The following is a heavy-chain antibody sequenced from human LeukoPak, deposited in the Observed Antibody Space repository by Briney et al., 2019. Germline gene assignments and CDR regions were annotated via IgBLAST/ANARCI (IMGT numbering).Heavy chain of an antibody. CDR1: GGTFSSYA. CDR3: ARGDYDLGY. J-gene: IGHJ4*02. Sequence: SVKVSCKASGGTFSSYAISWVRQAPGQGLEWMGGITPIFGTANYAQKFQGRVTITTDESTSTAYMELSSLRSDDTAVYYCARGDYDLGYWGQGTLVTVSS. V-gene: IGHV1-69*05. CDR2: ITPIFGTA. D-gene: IGHD3-3*01.